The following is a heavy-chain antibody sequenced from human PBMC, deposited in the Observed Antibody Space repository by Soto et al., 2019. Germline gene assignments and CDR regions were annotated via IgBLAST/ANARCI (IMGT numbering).Heavy chain of an antibody. V-gene: IGHV1-18*01. D-gene: IGHD6-19*01. CDR1: GYTFTSYG. CDR3: AQSSGWYDAFDI. J-gene: IGHJ3*02. CDR2: ISAYNGNT. Sequence: QFQLVQSGAEVKKPGASGTVSCKASGYTFTSYGISWVRQAPGKGLAWMGWISAYNGNTNYAQKLQGRVTMTTDTPTSTAYMELRSLRSDGTAVYYCAQSSGWYDAFDIWGQGKNVNRSS.